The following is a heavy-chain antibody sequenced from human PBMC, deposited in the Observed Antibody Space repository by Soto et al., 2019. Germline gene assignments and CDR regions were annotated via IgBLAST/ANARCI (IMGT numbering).Heavy chain of an antibody. J-gene: IGHJ4*02. CDR1: GFTFSDSY. CDR2: ISSSSTSS. Sequence: QVLLVESGGGLVKPGGSLRLSCAASGFTFSDSYMSWIRQAPGKGLEWVSYISSSSTSSHYADSMKGRFTVSRDNDKNSLYLQMNSLRAEDTAVYYCARDNGGTFDYWGQGTLVTVSS. D-gene: IGHD2-8*01. CDR3: ARDNGGTFDY. V-gene: IGHV3-11*05.